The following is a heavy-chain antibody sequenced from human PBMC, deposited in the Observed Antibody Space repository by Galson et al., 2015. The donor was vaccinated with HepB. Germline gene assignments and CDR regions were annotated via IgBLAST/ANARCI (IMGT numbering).Heavy chain of an antibody. J-gene: IGHJ4*02. CDR3: ARAAIVVVITMDYYFDY. CDR1: GFTFSSYA. D-gene: IGHD3-22*01. V-gene: IGHV3-30*04. Sequence: SLRLSCAASGFTFSSYAMHWVRQAPGKGLEWVAVISYDGSNKYYADSVKGRFTISRDNSKNTLYLQMNSLRAEDTAVYYCARAAIVVVITMDYYFDYWGQGTLVTVSS. CDR2: ISYDGSNK.